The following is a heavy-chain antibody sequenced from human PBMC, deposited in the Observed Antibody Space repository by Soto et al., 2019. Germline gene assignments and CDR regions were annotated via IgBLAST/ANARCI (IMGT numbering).Heavy chain of an antibody. Sequence: QERLVQSGAEAKRPGSSVKLSCKASGYTFRDYSINWVRQAPGQAPEWMGGIIPAFQTPNYAQSFQGRLTIAADESTATAYMERSSLSDDDTAVYYCARDLGPSFDYSAVGPLNTFDLWGQGTMVPVSS. CDR2: IIPAFQTP. V-gene: IGHV1-69*01. J-gene: IGHJ3*01. CDR3: ARDLGPSFDYSAVGPLNTFDL. CDR1: GYTFRDYS. D-gene: IGHD3-9*01.